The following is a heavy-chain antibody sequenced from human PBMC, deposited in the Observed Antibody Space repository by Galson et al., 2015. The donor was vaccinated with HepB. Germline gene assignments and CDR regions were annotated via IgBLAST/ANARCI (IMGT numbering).Heavy chain of an antibody. Sequence: SVKVSCKASGYTFTSYYMHWVRQAPGQGLEWMGIINPSGGSTSYAQKFQGRVTMTRDTSTSTVYMELSSLRSEDTAVYYCASRVATIDGFDYWGQGTLVTVSS. D-gene: IGHD5-12*01. CDR2: INPSGGST. J-gene: IGHJ4*02. CDR1: GYTFTSYY. CDR3: ASRVATIDGFDY. V-gene: IGHV1-46*01.